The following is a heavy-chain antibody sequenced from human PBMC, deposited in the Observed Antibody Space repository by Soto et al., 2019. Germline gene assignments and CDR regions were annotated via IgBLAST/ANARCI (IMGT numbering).Heavy chain of an antibody. J-gene: IGHJ4*02. CDR2: VYYSGTT. CDR3: AKDRNHYGSGSYFDY. CDR1: VGSVNRGSYN. Sequence: PSETRSLACLVSVGSVNRGSYNWPRNRHSPGRGLEWIGYVYYSGTTKYNPSLKSRATISVDTTNNQFSLRLGPMTPADTAVYYCAKDRNHYGSGSYFDYWGQGTLVTVSS. V-gene: IGHV4-61*01. D-gene: IGHD3-10*01.